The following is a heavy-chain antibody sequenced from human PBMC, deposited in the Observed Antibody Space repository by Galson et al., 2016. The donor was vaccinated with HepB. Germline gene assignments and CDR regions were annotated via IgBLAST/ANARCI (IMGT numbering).Heavy chain of an antibody. Sequence: PALVKPTQTLTLTCTFSGFSLSTSGMCVSWIRQPPGKALEWFALIDWNDYKYYSTSLKTRLTISKDTSKNQVVLTMTNMDPMDTATYYCARAIVTTDNYYYGMDVWGQGTTVTVSS. J-gene: IGHJ6*02. CDR1: GFSLSTSGMC. CDR2: IDWNDYK. CDR3: ARAIVTTDNYYYGMDV. V-gene: IGHV2-70*01. D-gene: IGHD5-12*01.